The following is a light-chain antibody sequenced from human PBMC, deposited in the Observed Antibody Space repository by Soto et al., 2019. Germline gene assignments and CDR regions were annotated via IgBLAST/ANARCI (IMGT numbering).Light chain of an antibody. Sequence: SALTQPASVSGSPGQSITISCTGTSSDVGGYNYVSWYQQHPGKAPKLMIYEVSNRPSGISNRFSGSKSGNTASLTISGLQAEDEADYYCSSYTSRGTYVFGTGTKVTV. J-gene: IGLJ1*01. CDR2: EVS. CDR1: SSDVGGYNY. CDR3: SSYTSRGTYV. V-gene: IGLV2-14*01.